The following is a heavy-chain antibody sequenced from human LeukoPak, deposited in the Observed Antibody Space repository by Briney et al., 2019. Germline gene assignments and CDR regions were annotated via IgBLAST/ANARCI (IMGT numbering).Heavy chain of an antibody. CDR1: GGSISSYY. CDR2: IYYSGST. V-gene: IGHV4-59*01. CDR3: ARGIFGRYYFDY. D-gene: IGHD3/OR15-3a*01. J-gene: IGHJ4*02. Sequence: SETLSLTCTVSGGSISSYYWSWIRQPPGKGLEWIGYIYYSGSTNYNPSLKSRVTISVDTSKNQFSLKLSSVTAAGTAVYYCARGIFGRYYFDYWGQGTLVTVSS.